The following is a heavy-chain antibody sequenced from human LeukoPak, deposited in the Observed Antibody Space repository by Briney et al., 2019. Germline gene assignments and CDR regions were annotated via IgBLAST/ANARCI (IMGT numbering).Heavy chain of an antibody. J-gene: IGHJ5*02. Sequence: GGSLRLSCAASGFTFSSYWMHWVRQAPGKGLVWVSRINSDGSSTSYADSAKGRFTISRDNAKNTLYLQMNSLRAEDTAVYYCAREKGDYSINWFDPWGQGTLVTVSS. D-gene: IGHD4-4*01. CDR1: GFTFSSYW. CDR3: AREKGDYSINWFDP. CDR2: INSDGSST. V-gene: IGHV3-74*01.